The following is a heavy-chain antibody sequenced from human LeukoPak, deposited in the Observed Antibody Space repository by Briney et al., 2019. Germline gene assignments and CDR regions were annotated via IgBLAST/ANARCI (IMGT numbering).Heavy chain of an antibody. Sequence: GGSLRLSCAASGFTFSSYWMHWVRQAPGKGLVWVSRINSDGSSTSHADSVKGRFTISRDNAKNTLYLQMNSLRAEDTAVYYCARDAYCSSTSCYGMDVWGQGTTVTVSS. CDR2: INSDGSST. CDR3: ARDAYCSSTSCYGMDV. V-gene: IGHV3-74*01. D-gene: IGHD2-2*01. J-gene: IGHJ6*02. CDR1: GFTFSSYW.